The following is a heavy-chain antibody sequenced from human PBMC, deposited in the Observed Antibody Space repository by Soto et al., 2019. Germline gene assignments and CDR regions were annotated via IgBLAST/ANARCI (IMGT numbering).Heavy chain of an antibody. V-gene: IGHV3-48*02. CDR3: RGRDV. CDR2: ISSSSSTI. CDR1: GFTFSSYS. J-gene: IGHJ6*02. Sequence: EVQLVESGGGLVQPGGSLRLSCTGSGFTFSSYSMNWVRQAPGKGLEWVSHISSSSSTIYYADSVRGRFTISRDNAKNSLYLQMNSLRDEDTAVYFCRGRDVWGQGTTSPSP. D-gene: IGHD3-10*01.